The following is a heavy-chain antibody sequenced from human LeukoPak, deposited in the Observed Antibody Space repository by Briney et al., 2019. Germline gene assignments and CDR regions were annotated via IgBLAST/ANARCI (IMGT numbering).Heavy chain of an antibody. V-gene: IGHV3-30*03. Sequence: GGSLRLSCAASGSTFSSYGMHWVRQAPGKGLEWVAVISYDGNNKYYADSVKGRFTISRDNSKNTLYLQMNSLRAEDTAVYYCARDHGSSGIDYWGQGTLVTVSS. CDR2: ISYDGNNK. CDR3: ARDHGSSGIDY. J-gene: IGHJ4*02. CDR1: GSTFSSYG. D-gene: IGHD6-6*01.